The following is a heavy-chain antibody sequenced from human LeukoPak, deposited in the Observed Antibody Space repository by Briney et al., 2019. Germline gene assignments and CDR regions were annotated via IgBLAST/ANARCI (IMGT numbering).Heavy chain of an antibody. J-gene: IGHJ5*02. D-gene: IGHD2/OR15-2a*01. Sequence: PSETLSLTCTVSGGSISSSSYSWGWIRQPPGKGLEWIGSIYYSGSTYYNPSLKSRVTISVDTSKNQFSLKLSSVTAADTAVYYCARHVKYYFPWGQGTLVTVSS. CDR3: ARHVKYYFP. CDR2: IYYSGST. CDR1: GGSISSSSYS. V-gene: IGHV4-39*01.